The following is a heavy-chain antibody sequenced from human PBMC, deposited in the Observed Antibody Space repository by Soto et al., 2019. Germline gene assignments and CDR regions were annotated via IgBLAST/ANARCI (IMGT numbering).Heavy chain of an antibody. Sequence: PGGSLRLSCAASGFTFTPYAMSCVRHAPGKGLEWVSVITGGVGITYYADSVKGRFTISRDNSKNTLYLQMNSLRAEDTAVYYCASDFWQQLAPFGYWGQGTLVTVSS. CDR2: ITGGVGIT. V-gene: IGHV3-23*01. CDR1: GFTFTPYA. J-gene: IGHJ4*02. CDR3: ASDFWQQLAPFGY. D-gene: IGHD6-13*01.